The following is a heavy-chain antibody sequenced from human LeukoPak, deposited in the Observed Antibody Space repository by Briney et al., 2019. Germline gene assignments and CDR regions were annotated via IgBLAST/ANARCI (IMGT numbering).Heavy chain of an antibody. D-gene: IGHD5-18*01. CDR3: ARDALHTAHFDY. J-gene: IGHJ4*02. CDR1: GFKFNNYW. CDR2: MNNDGRVI. V-gene: IGHV3-74*01. Sequence: GGSLRLSCTVSGFKFNNYWMHWVRQAPGKGLVWVSRMNNDGRVITYADSVKGRFTISRDNARNSLYLQMNSLRDEDTAVYYCARDALHTAHFDYWGQGTLVTVSS.